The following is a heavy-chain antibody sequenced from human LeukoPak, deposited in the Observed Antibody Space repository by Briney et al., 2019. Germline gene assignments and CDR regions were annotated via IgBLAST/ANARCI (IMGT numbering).Heavy chain of an antibody. CDR1: GFTFSDYY. V-gene: IGHV3-11*01. D-gene: IGHD5-24*01. CDR3: ARARDGYNWDNVFDY. CDR2: ISSSGSTM. Sequence: PGGSLRLSCAASGFTFSDYYMSWIRQAPGKGLEWVSYISSSGSTMYYADSVKGRFTISRDNAKNSLYLQMNSLRAEDTAVYYCARARDGYNWDNVFDYWGQGTLVTVSS. J-gene: IGHJ4*02.